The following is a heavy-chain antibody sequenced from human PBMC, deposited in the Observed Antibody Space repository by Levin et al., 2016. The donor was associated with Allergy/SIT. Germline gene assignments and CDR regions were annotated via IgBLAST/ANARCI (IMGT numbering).Heavy chain of an antibody. D-gene: IGHD5-18*01. CDR3: ARGQGYKGFDP. CDR1: GGSFSGYY. Sequence: SETLSLTCAVYGGSFSGYYWSWIRQPPGKGLEWIGEINHSGSTNYNPSLKSRVTISVDTSKNQFSLKLSSVTAADTAVYYCARGQGYKGFDPWGQGTLVTVSS. J-gene: IGHJ5*02. CDR2: INHSGST. V-gene: IGHV4-34*01.